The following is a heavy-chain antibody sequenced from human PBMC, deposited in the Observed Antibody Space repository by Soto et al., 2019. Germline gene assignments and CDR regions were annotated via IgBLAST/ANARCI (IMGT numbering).Heavy chain of an antibody. J-gene: IGHJ4*02. CDR2: ISSESGGT. CDR1: GYTFTGHY. CDR3: GRGRNGQIGVFY. Sequence: ASVKVSCKASGYTFTGHYIHRVRQAPEQGPEWMGEISSESGGTRYAQKFQGRVTLTRDTSITTVYMELSNLSPDDTAVYFCGRGRNGQIGVFYWGQGTLVTVSS. V-gene: IGHV1-2*02. D-gene: IGHD2-8*01.